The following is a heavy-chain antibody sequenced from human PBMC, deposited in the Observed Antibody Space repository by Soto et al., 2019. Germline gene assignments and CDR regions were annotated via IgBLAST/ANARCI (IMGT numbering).Heavy chain of an antibody. J-gene: IGHJ3*01. CDR1: GYSFTSYW. CDR2: IDPSDSYT. D-gene: IGHD1-26*01. Sequence: GESLKISCKGSGYSFTSYWLSWVRQMPGKGLEGIGRIDPSDSYTNYSPSFQGHVTISADKSISTAYLQWSSLKASDTAMYYCASFPLQGGRPLAPSWAQGTMVTVSS. CDR3: ASFPLQGGRPLAPS. V-gene: IGHV5-10-1*01.